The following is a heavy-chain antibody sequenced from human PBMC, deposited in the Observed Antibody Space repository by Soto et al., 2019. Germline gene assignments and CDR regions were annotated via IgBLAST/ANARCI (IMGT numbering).Heavy chain of an antibody. D-gene: IGHD2-2*01. CDR1: GGSFSGYY. V-gene: IGHV4-34*01. Sequence: TLSLTCAVYGGSFSGYYWSWIRQPPGKGLEWIGEINHSGSTNYNPSLKSRVTISVDTSKNQFSLKLSSVTAADTAVYYCARGHIVVVPAAKVFDYWGQGTLVTVSS. J-gene: IGHJ4*02. CDR2: INHSGST. CDR3: ARGHIVVVPAAKVFDY.